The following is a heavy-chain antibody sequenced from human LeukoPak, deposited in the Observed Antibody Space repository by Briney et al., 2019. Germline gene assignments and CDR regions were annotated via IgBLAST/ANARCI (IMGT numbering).Heavy chain of an antibody. CDR1: GFTVSNYY. J-gene: IGHJ4*02. CDR2: ISSSGSTI. Sequence: GGSLRLSCAASGFTVSNYYMSWIRQAPGKGLEWVSYISSSGSTIYYADSVKGRFTISRDNAKNSLYLQMNSLRAEDTAVYYCARDIVVVVAAVGGFDYWGQGTLVTVSS. D-gene: IGHD2-15*01. V-gene: IGHV3-11*01. CDR3: ARDIVVVVAAVGGFDY.